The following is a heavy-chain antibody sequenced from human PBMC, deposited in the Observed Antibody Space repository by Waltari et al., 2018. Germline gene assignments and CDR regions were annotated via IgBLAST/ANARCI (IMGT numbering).Heavy chain of an antibody. V-gene: IGHV4-38-2*01. CDR3: ARGGYHPANFDF. Sequence: QMHLQESGPGLVQPSETLSLTCALSGSSISNNYYWAWIRQSPEKGLEWMGAIHHTGTTYYNPSLNSRITMSVDTPNNQFSLKLNSVTAADTAVYYCARGGYHPANFDFWGQGILVTVSS. CDR1: GSSISNNYY. J-gene: IGHJ4*02. CDR2: IHHTGTT. D-gene: IGHD2-15*01.